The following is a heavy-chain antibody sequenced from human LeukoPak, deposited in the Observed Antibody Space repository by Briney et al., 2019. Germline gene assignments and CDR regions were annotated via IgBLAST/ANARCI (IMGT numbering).Heavy chain of an antibody. CDR3: ARGYYYGSEPYFDY. J-gene: IGHJ4*02. D-gene: IGHD3-10*01. CDR1: GFTFNNYA. CDR2: IWYDGSNK. V-gene: IGHV3-33*08. Sequence: PGGSLRLSCAASGFTFNNYAMHWVRQAPGKGLEWVAVIWYDGSNKYYADSVKGRFTISRDNSKNTLYLQMNSLRAEDTAVYYCARGYYYGSEPYFDYWGQGTLVTVSS.